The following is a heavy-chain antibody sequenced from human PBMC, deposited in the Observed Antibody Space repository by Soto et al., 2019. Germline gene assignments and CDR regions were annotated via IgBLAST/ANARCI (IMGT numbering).Heavy chain of an antibody. CDR2: ISYDGENQ. CDR1: GFSFSHYA. CDR3: VSPHSESSNAFDL. J-gene: IGHJ5*02. Sequence: GGSLRLSCAASGFSFSHYAMHWVRQPPGKGLEWVALISYDGENQYFTDSVRGRFTISRDNSKTAVYLEMNDLRLDDTATYYCVSPHSESSNAFDLWGQGTLVTVS. V-gene: IGHV3-30*04. D-gene: IGHD3-10*01.